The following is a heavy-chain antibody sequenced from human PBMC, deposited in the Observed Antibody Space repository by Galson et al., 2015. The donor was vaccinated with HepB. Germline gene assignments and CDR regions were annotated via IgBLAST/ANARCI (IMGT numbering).Heavy chain of an antibody. CDR1: GFTFSSYS. V-gene: IGHV3-21*01. CDR2: ISSSSSYI. J-gene: IGHJ4*02. Sequence: SLRLSCAASGFTFSSYSMNWVRQAPGKGLEWVSSISSSSSYIYYADSVKGRFTISRDNAKNSLYLQMNSLRAEDTAVYYCARVAYYYDSSGYFAYFDYWGQGTLVTVSS. D-gene: IGHD3-22*01. CDR3: ARVAYYYDSSGYFAYFDY.